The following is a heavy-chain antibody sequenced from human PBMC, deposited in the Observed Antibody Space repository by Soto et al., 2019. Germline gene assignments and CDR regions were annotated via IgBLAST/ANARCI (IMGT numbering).Heavy chain of an antibody. CDR3: ARGAGIFGVVPFDY. CDR1: GGTFSGYG. CDR2: VIPILAST. V-gene: IGHV1-69*13. Sequence: SVKVSCKASGGTFSGYGISWVRQAPGQGLEWMGGVIPILASTYYAQDFQGRITITADESTSTVYMELRRLRSDDTAVYYCARGAGIFGVVPFDYWGQGTLVTVSS. J-gene: IGHJ4*02. D-gene: IGHD3-3*01.